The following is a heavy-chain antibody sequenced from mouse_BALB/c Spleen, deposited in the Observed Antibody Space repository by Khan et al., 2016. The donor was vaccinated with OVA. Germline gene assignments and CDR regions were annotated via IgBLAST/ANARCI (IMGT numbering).Heavy chain of an antibody. V-gene: IGHV2-2*02. CDR1: GFSLTTYG. D-gene: IGHD2-4*01. Sequence: QVQLQQSGPGLVQPSQSLSITCTVSGFSLTTYGVHWVRQSPGKGLEWLGVIWSGGSTDYNAAFISRLSISKDNSKSQVFFKMNSLQANDTAMDYCARNYDYDEGLAYWGQGTLVTVSA. J-gene: IGHJ3*01. CDR2: IWSGGST. CDR3: ARNYDYDEGLAY.